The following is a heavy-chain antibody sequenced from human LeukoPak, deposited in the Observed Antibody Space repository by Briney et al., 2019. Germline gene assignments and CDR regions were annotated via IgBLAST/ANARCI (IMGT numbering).Heavy chain of an antibody. V-gene: IGHV3-53*01. D-gene: IGHD4-17*01. CDR3: ASRYIYGDFGRLDAFDI. CDR1: GFSVSSNH. Sequence: GGSLRLSCAASGFSVSSNHMSWVRQAPGKGLEWVSVIYSSGNTHYADSVKGRFTISRDNSKNTLYLQMNSQRAEDTAVYYCASRYIYGDFGRLDAFDIWGQGTMVTVS. J-gene: IGHJ3*02. CDR2: IYSSGNT.